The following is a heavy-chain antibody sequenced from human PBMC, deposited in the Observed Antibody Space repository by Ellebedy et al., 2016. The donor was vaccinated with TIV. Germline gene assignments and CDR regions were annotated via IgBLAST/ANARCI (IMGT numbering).Heavy chain of an antibody. CDR3: AREKSGHKWNDGFDS. D-gene: IGHD1-1*01. CDR1: GFTFSNYW. Sequence: GESLKISCAASGFTFSNYWMSWVRQAPGKGLEWVSSISSSGAYRYHADSMEGRFTISRDNAKNSLYLQMNSLRADDTAVYYCAREKSGHKWNDGFDSWGQGTLVTVSS. J-gene: IGHJ4*02. CDR2: ISSSGAYR. V-gene: IGHV3-21*01.